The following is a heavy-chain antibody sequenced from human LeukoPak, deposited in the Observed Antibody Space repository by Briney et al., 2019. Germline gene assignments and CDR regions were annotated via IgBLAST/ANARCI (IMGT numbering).Heavy chain of an antibody. CDR3: ARSPVVRGVIGP. CDR2: IYYSGST. CDR1: AGSISSSSYY. Sequence: PSETLSLTCTVSAGSISSSSYYWGWIRQPPGKGLEWIGSIYYSGSTYYNPSLKSRVTISVDTPKNQFSLKLSSVTAADTAVYYCARSPVVRGVIGPWGQGTLVTVSS. D-gene: IGHD3-10*01. V-gene: IGHV4-39*01. J-gene: IGHJ5*02.